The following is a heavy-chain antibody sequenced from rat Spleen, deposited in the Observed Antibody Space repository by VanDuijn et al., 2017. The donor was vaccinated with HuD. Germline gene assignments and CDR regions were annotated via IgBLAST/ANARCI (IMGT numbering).Heavy chain of an antibody. CDR1: GFTFSNFP. J-gene: IGHJ2*01. D-gene: IGHD4-3*01. CDR2: ISYDGSST. CDR3: ARHRNSGLDY. Sequence: EVQLVESGGALVQPGRSMKLSCAASGFTFSNFPLAWVRQAPTKGLEWVATISYDGSSTYYRDSVKGRFTISRDNAKSTLYLQMDSLRSEHPATYYCARHRNSGLDYWGQGVMVTVSS. V-gene: IGHV5-29*01.